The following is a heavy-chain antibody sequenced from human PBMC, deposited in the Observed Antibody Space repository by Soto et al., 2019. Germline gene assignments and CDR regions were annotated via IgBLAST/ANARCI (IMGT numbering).Heavy chain of an antibody. CDR2: ISGSGGST. CDR3: AKTNDYGDYSEDY. Sequence: GGSLRLSCTASGLTFSAFALSWVRQAPGKGLEWVSAISGSGGSTYYADSVRGRFTISRDNSKNTLYLQMNSLRAEDTAVYYCAKTNDYGDYSEDYWGQGTLVTVSS. J-gene: IGHJ4*02. CDR1: GLTFSAFA. D-gene: IGHD4-17*01. V-gene: IGHV3-23*01.